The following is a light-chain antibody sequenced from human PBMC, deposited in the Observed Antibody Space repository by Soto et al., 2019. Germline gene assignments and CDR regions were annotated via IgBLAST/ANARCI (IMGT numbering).Light chain of an antibody. Sequence: DIQMTQSPSSLSASVGDRVTITCRASQSISNFLTWYQQKPGKAPNVLIYGASSLQSGVPSRFSGSGAGTDFPLTITTLQPEDFATYYCQQTYNTPPYTFGQGTRLEIK. CDR2: GAS. J-gene: IGKJ2*01. CDR3: QQTYNTPPYT. CDR1: QSISNF. V-gene: IGKV1-39*01.